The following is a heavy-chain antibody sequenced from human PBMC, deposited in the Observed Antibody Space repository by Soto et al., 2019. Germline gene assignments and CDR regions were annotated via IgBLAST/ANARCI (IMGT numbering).Heavy chain of an antibody. V-gene: IGHV3-53*01. CDR2: LYDVDGS. CDR3: ATWHEREHAYDV. CDR1: GLTVCVKKY. Sequence: GGSLKLSCAASGLTVCVKKYVACVRQAPGKGLEWVSALYDVDGSFYSDSVKGRFTTSSDSSKTTVYLQMNDLRPADTAVYYCATWHEREHAYDVWGQGTTVTVSS. J-gene: IGHJ3*01. D-gene: IGHD1-1*01.